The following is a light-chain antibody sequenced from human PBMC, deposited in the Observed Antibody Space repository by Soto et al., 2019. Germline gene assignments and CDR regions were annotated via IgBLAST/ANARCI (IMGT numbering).Light chain of an antibody. Sequence: QSVLTQPPSVSAAPGQTVTISCSGSSSNIGNNYVSWYQQLPGTAPKLLIYDNNKRPSGIPDRFSGSKSGTSGTLDITGLQTEDEADYYCGTWDSGLTGGVFGGGTKVTVL. V-gene: IGLV1-51*01. CDR2: DNN. CDR1: SSNIGNNY. J-gene: IGLJ2*01. CDR3: GTWDSGLTGGV.